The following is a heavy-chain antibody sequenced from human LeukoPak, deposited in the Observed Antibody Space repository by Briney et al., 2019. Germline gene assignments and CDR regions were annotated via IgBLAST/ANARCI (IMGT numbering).Heavy chain of an antibody. CDR2: INGDGRTT. CDR1: GFTFSSYW. Sequence: GGSLRLSCAASGFTFSSYWMHWVRQVPGKGLVWVSRINGDGRTTNYADSVKGRFTISRDNAKNTLYLQLNSLRAEDTGVYYCARSNQADDYWGQGTLVTVSS. V-gene: IGHV3-74*01. J-gene: IGHJ4*02. CDR3: ARSNQADDY. D-gene: IGHD1-14*01.